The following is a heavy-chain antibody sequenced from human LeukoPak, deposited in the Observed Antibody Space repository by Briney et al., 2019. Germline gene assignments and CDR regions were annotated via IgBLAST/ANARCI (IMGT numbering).Heavy chain of an antibody. J-gene: IGHJ5*02. D-gene: IGHD3-10*01. CDR2: ISYSGST. V-gene: IGHV4-59*01. CDR1: GGSISPYF. CDR3: ARDDYRGVTNFDP. Sequence: SETLSLTCTVSGGSISPYFWSWIRQPPGKGLEWIGYISYSGSTNYNPSLKSRVTISVDTSKNQFSLQLSSVTAADTAVYYSARDDYRGVTNFDPWGQGTLVTVSS.